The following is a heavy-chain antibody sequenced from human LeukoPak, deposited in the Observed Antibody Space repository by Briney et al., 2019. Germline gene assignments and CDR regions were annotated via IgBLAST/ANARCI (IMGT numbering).Heavy chain of an antibody. D-gene: IGHD3-10*02. CDR3: ATSVRSPLWTNYFDY. CDR2: ISTLYGNK. J-gene: IGHJ4*02. V-gene: IGHV1-18*01. Sequence: GASVKVSCKASGYTFTDYGINWVRQAPGQGPEWMGWISTLYGNKNFAQKFQGRVTMTEDTSTDTAYMELSSLRSEDTAVYYCATSVRSPLWTNYFDYWGQGTLVTVSS. CDR1: GYTFTDYG.